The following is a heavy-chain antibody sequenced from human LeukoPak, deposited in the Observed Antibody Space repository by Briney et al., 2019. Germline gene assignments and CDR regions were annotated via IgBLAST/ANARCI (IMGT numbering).Heavy chain of an antibody. CDR3: AIVGTYSYGDYYFDY. V-gene: IGHV1-18*01. Sequence: ASVKVSCKASGYTFTSYGISWVRQAPGQGLEWMGWISAYNGNTNYAQKLKGRVTMTTDTSTSTAYMELRSLRSDDTAVYYCAIVGTYSYGDYYFDYWGQGTLVTVSS. CDR1: GYTFTSYG. J-gene: IGHJ4*02. D-gene: IGHD4-17*01. CDR2: ISAYNGNT.